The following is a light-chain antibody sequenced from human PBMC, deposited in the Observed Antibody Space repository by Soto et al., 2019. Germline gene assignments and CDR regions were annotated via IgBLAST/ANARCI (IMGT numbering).Light chain of an antibody. CDR3: CSYAGSYTNV. CDR2: DVS. Sequence: QSALTQPRSVSGSPGQSVTISCTGTSSDVGGYNYVSWYQQHPGKAPKLMIYDVSKRPSGVPDRFSGSKSGNTDSLNIAGIQAEDEAEYYCCSYAGSYTNVFGTGTKVTVL. J-gene: IGLJ1*01. V-gene: IGLV2-11*01. CDR1: SSDVGGYNY.